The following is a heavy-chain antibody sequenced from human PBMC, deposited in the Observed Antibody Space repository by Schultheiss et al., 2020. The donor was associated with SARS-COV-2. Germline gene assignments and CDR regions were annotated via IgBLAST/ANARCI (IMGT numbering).Heavy chain of an antibody. CDR3: AKSREVAVAGTAPDAFDI. V-gene: IGHV4-4*07. D-gene: IGHD6-19*01. Sequence: SQTLSLTCTVSGGSISSYYWSWIRQPAGKGLEWIGRIYTSGSTNYNPSLKSRVTMSVDTSKNQFSLKLSSVTAADTAVYYCAKSREVAVAGTAPDAFDIWGQGTMVTVSS. CDR1: GGSISSYY. J-gene: IGHJ3*02. CDR2: IYTSGST.